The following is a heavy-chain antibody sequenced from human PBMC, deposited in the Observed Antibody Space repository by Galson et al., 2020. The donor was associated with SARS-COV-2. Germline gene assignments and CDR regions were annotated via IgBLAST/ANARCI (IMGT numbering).Heavy chain of an antibody. D-gene: IGHD3-22*01. CDR3: AKEFYYDSSGPLDAFDI. V-gene: IGHV3-74*01. Sequence: GGSLRLSCEASGFTFSSYWMHWVRQAPGKGLVWVSRVNSDGSSRSYADSVKGRFSISRDNAKNTLYLQMNSLRAEDTAVYYCAKEFYYDSSGPLDAFDIWGQGTMVTVSS. CDR1: GFTFSSYW. J-gene: IGHJ3*02. CDR2: VNSDGSSR.